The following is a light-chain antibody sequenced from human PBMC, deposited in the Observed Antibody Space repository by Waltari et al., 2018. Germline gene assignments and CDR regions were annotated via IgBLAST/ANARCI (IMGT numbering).Light chain of an antibody. V-gene: IGLV2-14*03. CDR3: SSYTSSSTLL. J-gene: IGLJ2*01. Sequence: QSALTQPASVSGSPGQSITISCTGTSNDVGYNNYVCWYQQHPGKAPKLMIYDVSKRPSGSADRFSGSRSGNTASLTISGLQADDEADYYCSSYTSSSTLLFGGGTKVTVL. CDR2: DVS. CDR1: SNDVGYNNY.